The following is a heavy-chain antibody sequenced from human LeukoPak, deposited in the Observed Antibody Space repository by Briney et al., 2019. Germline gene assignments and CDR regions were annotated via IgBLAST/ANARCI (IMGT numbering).Heavy chain of an antibody. CDR2: ISTYNGNT. V-gene: IGHV1-18*01. D-gene: IGHD3-22*01. Sequence: ASVTVSCMASGFTFTTYGISWVRQAPGQGLEWMGWISTYNGNTNCAQKFQGRVTMTTDTSTSTAYMELRSLKSDDTAVYYCASLKNYYDSSGYLVTDAFDIWGQGTMVTVSS. CDR3: ASLKNYYDSSGYLVTDAFDI. CDR1: GFTFTTYG. J-gene: IGHJ3*02.